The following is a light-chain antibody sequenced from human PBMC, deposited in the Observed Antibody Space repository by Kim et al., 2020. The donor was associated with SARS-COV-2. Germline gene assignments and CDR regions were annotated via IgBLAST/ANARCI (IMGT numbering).Light chain of an antibody. CDR1: QSLRHSNGNDS. CDR3: KQTLQTYT. Sequence: GEPASISCRSSQSLRHSNGNDSLIWYLQNPRQTPQLVKYFGPNRACGLDGGFSGAGSGTDFTLRSSRVEAEVVGVYYCKQTLQTYTFRQEPKLE. V-gene: IGKV2-28*01. J-gene: IGKJ2*01. CDR2: FGP.